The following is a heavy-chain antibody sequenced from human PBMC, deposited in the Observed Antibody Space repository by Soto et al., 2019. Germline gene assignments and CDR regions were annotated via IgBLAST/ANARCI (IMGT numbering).Heavy chain of an antibody. Sequence: EVQLVESGGGLVQPGGSLRVSCAASGFTFGSYWMNWVRQAPGKGLVWVSRIDSDGSSTTYADSVKGRFTTSRDNAKNTLYLQLSSLRVEDTAVYYCARGRASGMDVWGQGTTVTVSS. CDR2: IDSDGSST. V-gene: IGHV3-74*01. J-gene: IGHJ6*02. CDR3: ARGRASGMDV. CDR1: GFTFGSYW.